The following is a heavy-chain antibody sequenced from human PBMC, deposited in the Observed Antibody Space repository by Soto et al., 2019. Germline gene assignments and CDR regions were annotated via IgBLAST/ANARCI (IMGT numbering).Heavy chain of an antibody. CDR1: GFTLSSYS. J-gene: IGHJ4*02. V-gene: IGHV3-30-3*01. D-gene: IGHD3-3*02. CDR3: AKVARPSRIYTPDFDY. Sequence: QVQLVESGGGVVQPGTSLRLSCAASGFTLSSYSIHWVRQAPGKGLDWVAVISYDGNTQFYGDSVKGRFIVSRDNSRNPRCLQLNNLQAEDTAVYYCAKVARPSRIYTPDFDYRGQGTLVTVSS. CDR2: ISYDGNTQ.